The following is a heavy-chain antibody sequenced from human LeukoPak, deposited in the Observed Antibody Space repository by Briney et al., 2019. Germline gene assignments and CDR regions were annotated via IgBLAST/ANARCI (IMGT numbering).Heavy chain of an antibody. J-gene: IGHJ6*03. CDR2: ISSSSSTI. D-gene: IGHD2-2*02. V-gene: IGHV3-48*04. Sequence: GGSLRLSCAASGFTFSSYSMNWVRQAPGKGLEWVSYISSSSSTIYYADSVKGRFTISRDNAKNSLYLQMNSLRAEDTAVYYCAKWAPDIVVVPAAIIFRYYYYMDVWGKGTTVTVSS. CDR3: AKWAPDIVVVPAAIIFRYYYYMDV. CDR1: GFTFSSYS.